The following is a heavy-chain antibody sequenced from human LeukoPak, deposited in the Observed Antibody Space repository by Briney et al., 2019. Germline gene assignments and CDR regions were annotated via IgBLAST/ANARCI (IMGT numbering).Heavy chain of an antibody. CDR3: ARAEGESYDSSGYYESNYYYMDV. J-gene: IGHJ6*03. Sequence: GGSLRLSCVASGFNFGSYAMDWVRQAPGKGLEWVANIKQDGSEKYYVDSVKGRFTISRDNAKNSLYLQMNSLRAEDTAVYYCARAEGESYDSSGYYESNYYYMDVWGKGTTVTVSS. V-gene: IGHV3-7*01. CDR1: GFNFGSYA. CDR2: IKQDGSEK. D-gene: IGHD3-22*01.